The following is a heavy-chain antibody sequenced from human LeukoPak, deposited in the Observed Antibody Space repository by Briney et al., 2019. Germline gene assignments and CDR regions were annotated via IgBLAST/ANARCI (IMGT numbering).Heavy chain of an antibody. CDR3: ARDYYDSSGYYTKFDY. Sequence: ASVKVSCKASGGTFSSYAISWVRQAPGQGLEWMGWISAYNGNTNYAQKLQGRVTMTTDTSTSTAYMELRSLRSDDTAVYYCARDYYDSSGYYTKFDYWGQGTLVTVSS. V-gene: IGHV1-18*01. CDR1: GGTFSSYA. CDR2: ISAYNGNT. J-gene: IGHJ4*02. D-gene: IGHD3-22*01.